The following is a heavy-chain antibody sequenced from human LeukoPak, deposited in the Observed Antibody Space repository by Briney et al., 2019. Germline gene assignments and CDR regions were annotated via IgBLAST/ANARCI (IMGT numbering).Heavy chain of an antibody. D-gene: IGHD6-13*01. CDR2: IYYSGST. CDR3: ARDASSWQELWFDP. CDR1: GGSISSYY. J-gene: IGHJ5*02. V-gene: IGHV4-59*01. Sequence: SETLSLNCTVSGGSISSYYWSWIRQPPGKGLEWIGYIYYSGSTNYNPSLKSRVTISVDTSKNQFSLKLSSVTAADTAVYYCARDASSWQELWFDPWGQGTLVTVSS.